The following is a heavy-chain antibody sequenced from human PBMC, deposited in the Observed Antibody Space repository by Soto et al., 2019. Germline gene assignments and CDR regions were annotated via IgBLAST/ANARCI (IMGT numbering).Heavy chain of an antibody. D-gene: IGHD6-19*01. CDR1: GFTFSTYW. V-gene: IGHV3-7*03. J-gene: IGHJ4*02. Sequence: GGSLSLSCAASGFTFSTYWMSWVRQAPGKGLEWIAHTRQDGRQHYYVDSVKGRFIISRDNAKNSLYLQMNSLRVEDTAVYYCERYPNPTVPGLTFDLWGQGTLVTVYS. CDR3: ERYPNPTVPGLTFDL. CDR2: TRQDGRQH.